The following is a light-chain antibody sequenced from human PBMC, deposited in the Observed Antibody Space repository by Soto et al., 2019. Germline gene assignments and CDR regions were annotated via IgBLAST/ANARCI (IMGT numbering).Light chain of an antibody. J-gene: IGKJ1*01. CDR1: QSIITW. Sequence: DIQMTQSPSTLSASVGDRVTITCRASQSIITWLAWYQLKPGKAPKVLIYKASSLESGVPSRFSGRGSGTEFTLTISSLQPDDFATYSCQQYHSYWTFGQGTKVEIK. V-gene: IGKV1-5*03. CDR2: KAS. CDR3: QQYHSYWT.